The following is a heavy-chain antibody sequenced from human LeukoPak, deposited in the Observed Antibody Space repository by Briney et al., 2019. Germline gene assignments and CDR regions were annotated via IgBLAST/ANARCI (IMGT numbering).Heavy chain of an antibody. V-gene: IGHV4-39*07. CDR3: ARLRVGRKWELLSSSAYYYYMDV. Sequence: SETLSLTCTVSGVSISSSNSYWGWIRQPPGKGLEWIGSIYYSGNTYYNASLKSRVTISVDKSKNQFSLKLSSVTAADTAVYYCARLRVGRKWELLSSSAYYYYMDVWGKGTTVTISS. D-gene: IGHD1-26*01. CDR1: GVSISSSNSY. J-gene: IGHJ6*03. CDR2: IYYSGNT.